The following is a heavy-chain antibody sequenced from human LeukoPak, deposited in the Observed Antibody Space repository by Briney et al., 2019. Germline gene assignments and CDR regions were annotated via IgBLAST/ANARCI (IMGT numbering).Heavy chain of an antibody. Sequence: PSETLSLTCAVSGYSISSGFYWGWIRQSPGRGLEWIGYFDYSGYTNYNPSLKSRVTISLDTSDTSKNQFSLKLNSVTAADTAVYYCARVTDGDQADLWGRGTLVTVSS. CDR2: FDYSGYT. CDR1: GYSISSGFY. CDR3: ARVTDGDQADL. J-gene: IGHJ2*01. D-gene: IGHD4-17*01. V-gene: IGHV4-38-2*01.